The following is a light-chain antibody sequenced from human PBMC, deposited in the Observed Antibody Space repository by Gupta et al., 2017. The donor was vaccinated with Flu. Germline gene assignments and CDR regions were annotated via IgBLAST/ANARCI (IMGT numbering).Light chain of an antibody. CDR3: QQGNTSPRT. CDR1: QDIMSY. Sequence: DTVTITCRASQDIMSYLNWYRQKPGKAPEVLIYSASNLHSGVPSRFSGSESGTTFTLTIISLQPEDFATYHCQQGNTSPRTFGQGTRVEIK. CDR2: SAS. J-gene: IGKJ5*01. V-gene: IGKV1-39*01.